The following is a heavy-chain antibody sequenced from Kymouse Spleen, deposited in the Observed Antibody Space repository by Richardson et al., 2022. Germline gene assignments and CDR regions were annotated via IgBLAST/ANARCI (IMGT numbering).Heavy chain of an antibody. CDR1: GFTFSSYG. CDR3: ARCITMVRGVIMGGYYYYYYGMDV. Sequence: QVQLVESGGGVVQPGRSLRLSCAASGFTFSSYGMHWVRQAPGKGLEWVAVIWYDGSNKYYADSVKGRFTISRDNSKNTLYLQMNSLRAEDTAVYYCARCITMVRGVIMGGYYYYYYGMDVWGQGTTVTVSS. CDR2: IWYDGSNK. J-gene: IGHJ6*02. V-gene: IGHV3-33*01. D-gene: IGHD3-10*01.